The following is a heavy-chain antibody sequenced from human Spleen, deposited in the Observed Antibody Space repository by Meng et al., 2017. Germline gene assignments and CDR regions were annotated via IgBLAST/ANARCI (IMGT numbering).Heavy chain of an antibody. CDR3: AHIGLPWPHFDI. Sequence: SGPTLVKPTQTLTPTCTFSGFSLSTNGVGVGWIRQPPGKALEWLALIYWDDDKRYSPSLKSRLTITKDTSKNQVVLTMTSMDPVDTATYYCAHIGLPWPHFDIWGQGTMVTVSS. CDR1: GFSLSTNGVG. V-gene: IGHV2-5*02. CDR2: IYWDDDK. D-gene: IGHD5-12*01. J-gene: IGHJ3*02.